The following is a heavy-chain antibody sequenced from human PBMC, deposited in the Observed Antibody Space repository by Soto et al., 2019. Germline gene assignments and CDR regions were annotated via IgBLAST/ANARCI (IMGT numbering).Heavy chain of an antibody. D-gene: IGHD6-19*01. CDR1: GGSFRGYH. J-gene: IGHJ4*02. V-gene: IGHV4-34*01. CDR3: ARGGYSSGWFRF. CDR2: INNSGST. Sequence: SETLSLTCAVHGGSFRGYHWTWIRQPPGKGLEWVGEINNSGSTDDNPSLKSRVTISRDTSKNQFSLSLSSVTAADTAIYYCARGGYSSGWFRFWGQGILVTVSS.